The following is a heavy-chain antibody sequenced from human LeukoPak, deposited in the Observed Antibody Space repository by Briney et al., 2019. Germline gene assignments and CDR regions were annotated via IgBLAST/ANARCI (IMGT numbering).Heavy chain of an antibody. CDR2: ISAYNGNT. CDR1: GYTFTSYG. CDR3: AVYNGVHDAFDI. J-gene: IGHJ3*02. D-gene: IGHD1-1*01. Sequence: ASVKVSCKASGYTFTSYGISWVRQAPGQGLEWMGWISAYNGNTNYVQKLQGRVTMTTDTSTSTAYMELRSLRSDDTAVYYCAVYNGVHDAFDIWGQGTMVTVSS. V-gene: IGHV1-18*01.